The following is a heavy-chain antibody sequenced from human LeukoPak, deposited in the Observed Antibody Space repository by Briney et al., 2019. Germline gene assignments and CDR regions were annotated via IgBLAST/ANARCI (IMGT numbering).Heavy chain of an antibody. CDR1: GGTFSSYA. Sequence: SVKVSCKASGGTFSSYAISWVRQAPGQGLEWMGGIIPIFGTANYAQKFQGRVTITADESTSTAYMELSSLRSEDTAVYYCHDSGSYPRYYYYGMDVWGQGTTVTVSS. D-gene: IGHD1-26*01. J-gene: IGHJ6*02. CDR3: HDSGSYPRYYYYGMDV. CDR2: IIPIFGTA. V-gene: IGHV1-69*13.